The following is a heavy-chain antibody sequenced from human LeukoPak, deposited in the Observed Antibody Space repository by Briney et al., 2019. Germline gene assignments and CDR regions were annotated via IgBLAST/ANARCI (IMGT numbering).Heavy chain of an antibody. V-gene: IGHV3-30*19. CDR3: ARILDSAWGELGY. D-gene: IGHD6-19*01. J-gene: IGHJ4*02. CDR2: IQNDGSNE. CDR1: GFTFSSYG. Sequence: PGGSLRLSCAASGFTFSSYGMHWVRQAPGKGLEWVAYIQNDGSNEQYADSVKGRFSISRDSSKNILYLQMNSLRAEDTAVYYCARILDSAWGELGYWGQGTLVTVSS.